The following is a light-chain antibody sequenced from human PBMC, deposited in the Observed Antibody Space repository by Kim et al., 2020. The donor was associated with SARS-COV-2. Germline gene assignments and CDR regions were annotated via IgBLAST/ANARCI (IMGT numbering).Light chain of an antibody. Sequence: SVKLTCTLSSGHSNYAIAWHQQQPEKGPRYLMKLNSDGSHSKGDGIPDRFSGSSSGAERYLTISSLQSEDEADYYCQTWGTGNWVFGGGTKVTVL. V-gene: IGLV4-69*01. CDR2: LNSDGSH. J-gene: IGLJ3*02. CDR1: SGHSNYA. CDR3: QTWGTGNWV.